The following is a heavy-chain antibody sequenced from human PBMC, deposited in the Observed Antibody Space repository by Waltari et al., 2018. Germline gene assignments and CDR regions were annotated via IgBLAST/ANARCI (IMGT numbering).Heavy chain of an antibody. CDR2: MRPNSGNT. CDR3: ARGAAPGKGAHWFDP. J-gene: IGHJ5*02. Sequence: QVQLVQSGAEVRKPGASVKVSCKASGYTFTHYDINWVRQGTGQGLEWMGWMRPNSGNTGYAQSFQDRLIMTSDTSINAADMELRGLTSDATAVYYCARGAAPGKGAHWFDPLGQGTLVIVSS. D-gene: IGHD6-13*01. CDR1: GYTFTHYD. V-gene: IGHV1-8*01.